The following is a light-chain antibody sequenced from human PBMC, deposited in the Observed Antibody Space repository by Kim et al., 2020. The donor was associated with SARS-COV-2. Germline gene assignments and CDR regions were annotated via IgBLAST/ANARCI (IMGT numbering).Light chain of an antibody. J-gene: IGLJ3*02. CDR3: NSRDSSGNHPWV. CDR1: SLRSYY. CDR2: GKN. V-gene: IGLV3-19*01. Sequence: LGQTVRITCHGDSLRSYYASWYQQKPGQAPVLVIYGKNNRPSGIPDRFSGSSSGNTASLTITGAQAEDEADYYCNSRDSSGNHPWVFGGGTQLTVL.